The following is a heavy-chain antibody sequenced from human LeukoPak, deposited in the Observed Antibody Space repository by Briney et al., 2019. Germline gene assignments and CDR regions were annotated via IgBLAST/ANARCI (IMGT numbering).Heavy chain of an antibody. J-gene: IGHJ4*02. V-gene: IGHV4-59*01. D-gene: IGHD2-2*01. CDR1: GGSISSYY. CDR2: IYHRGSA. Sequence: SETLSLTCTVSGGSISSYYWTWIRQPPGKGLEWIGYIYHRGSANYNPSLKSRVTISVDMSKNQFSLKLSSVTAADTAVYYCARESGTGCSSTSCYFDYWGQGTLVTVSS. CDR3: ARESGTGCSSTSCYFDY.